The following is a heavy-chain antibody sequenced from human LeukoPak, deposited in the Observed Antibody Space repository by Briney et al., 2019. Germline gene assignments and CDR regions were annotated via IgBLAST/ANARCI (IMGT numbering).Heavy chain of an antibody. Sequence: ASVKVSCKASGYTFTSYDINWVRQATGQGLERMGWMNPNSGNTSYAQKFQGRVTMTRNTSISTAYMELSSLRSEDTAVYYCARGRREQWLVEYWGQGTLVTVSS. CDR1: GYTFTSYD. V-gene: IGHV1-8*01. CDR3: ARGRREQWLVEY. J-gene: IGHJ4*02. CDR2: MNPNSGNT. D-gene: IGHD6-19*01.